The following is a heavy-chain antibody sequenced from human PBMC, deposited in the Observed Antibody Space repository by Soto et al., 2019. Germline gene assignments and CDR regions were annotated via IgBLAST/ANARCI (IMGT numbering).Heavy chain of an antibody. J-gene: IGHJ6*02. CDR3: ARGSYGYYSYYGMDV. CDR1: GYTFTSYH. V-gene: IGHV1-18*01. Sequence: ASVKVSCKASGYTFTSYHISWVRQAPGQGLEWMGWISAYNGNTDYTQKLQGRVTLTTDTSTSTAYMELRSLRSDDTAVYYCARGSYGYYSYYGMDVWGQGTTVTVS. CDR2: ISAYNGNT. D-gene: IGHD1-26*01.